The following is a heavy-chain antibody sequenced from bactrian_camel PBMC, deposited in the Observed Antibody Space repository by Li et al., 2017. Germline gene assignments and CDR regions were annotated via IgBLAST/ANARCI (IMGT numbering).Heavy chain of an antibody. CDR2: IWVSVGST. CDR1: GDTYSSDYC. CDR3: AAKDTASCAGSWSLHRTDWFTY. V-gene: IGHV3-3*01. Sequence: HVQLVESGGGSVQPGGSLRLSCFRSGDTYSSDYCMAWFRQVPGKEREAVAGIWVSVGSTFYSDSVKGRFTISRDNAKNTLDLQMSNLKPEDTAVYYCAAKDTASCAGSWSLHRTDWFTYWGQGTQVTVS. D-gene: IGHD2*01. J-gene: IGHJ4*01.